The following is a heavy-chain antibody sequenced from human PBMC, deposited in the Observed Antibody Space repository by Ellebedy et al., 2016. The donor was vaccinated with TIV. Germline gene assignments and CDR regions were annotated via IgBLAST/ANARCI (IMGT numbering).Heavy chain of an antibody. CDR2: IWYDGSK. CDR3: AREPMVRGVIRRGYAMDV. Sequence: GESLKISXAASGFTFSSYGMHWVRQAPGKGLEWVAVIWYDGSKYYADSVKGRFTISRDKSKNTLYLQMNSLRAEDTAVYYCAREPMVRGVIRRGYAMDVWGQGTTVTVSS. J-gene: IGHJ6*02. V-gene: IGHV3-33*01. CDR1: GFTFSSYG. D-gene: IGHD3-10*01.